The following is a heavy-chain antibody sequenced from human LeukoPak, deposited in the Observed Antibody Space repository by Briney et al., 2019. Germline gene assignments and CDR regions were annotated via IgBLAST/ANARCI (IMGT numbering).Heavy chain of an antibody. CDR1: GYTFTSYD. V-gene: IGHV1-8*03. D-gene: IGHD6-6*01. Sequence: GASVKVSCKASGYTFTSYDINWVRQATGQGLEWMGWMNPNSGNTGYAQKFQGRVTITRNTSISTAYMELSSLRSEDTAVYYCARDRSSSSKSGYYYYYMDVWGKGTTVTVSS. J-gene: IGHJ6*03. CDR3: ARDRSSSSKSGYYYYYMDV. CDR2: MNPNSGNT.